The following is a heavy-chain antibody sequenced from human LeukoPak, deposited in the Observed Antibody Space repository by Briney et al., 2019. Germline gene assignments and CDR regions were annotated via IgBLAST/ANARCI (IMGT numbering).Heavy chain of an antibody. Sequence: PSETLSLTCTVSGGSISSYYWSWIRQPPGKGLERIGYIYYSGSTNYNPSLKSRVTISIDTSKNQFSLKLTSLTAADTAVYYCAKSARGHNPRGWEPDAFDIWGQGTMVTVSS. CDR3: AKSARGHNPRGWEPDAFDI. D-gene: IGHD6-19*01. V-gene: IGHV4-59*08. CDR2: IYYSGST. CDR1: GGSISSYY. J-gene: IGHJ3*02.